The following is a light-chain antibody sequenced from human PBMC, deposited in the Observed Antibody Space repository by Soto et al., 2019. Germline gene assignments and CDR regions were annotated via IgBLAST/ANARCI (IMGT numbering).Light chain of an antibody. CDR3: QQYSSSPPT. Sequence: EIDMTQSPGTLSLYPGDRATLYCRSSQSLSSRCLAWYRQKPGQAPRLLIYGASNRSTGIQDRFSGNGSGTDFTLTISRREPDDLAVYYCQQYSSSPPTFGGGTKVEIK. CDR1: QSLSSRC. CDR2: GAS. J-gene: IGKJ4*01. V-gene: IGKV3-20*01.